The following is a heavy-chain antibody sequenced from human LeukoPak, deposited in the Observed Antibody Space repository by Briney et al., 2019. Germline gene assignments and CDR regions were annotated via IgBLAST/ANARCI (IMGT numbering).Heavy chain of an antibody. CDR2: IYYSGST. CDR3: ARGDLFDYYDSSGYYYGAFDI. V-gene: IGHV4-59*01. CDR1: GGSISSYY. J-gene: IGHJ3*02. D-gene: IGHD3-22*01. Sequence: SETLSLTCTVSGGSISSYYWSWFRQPPGKGLEWIGYIYYSGSTNYNPSLKSRVTISVDTSKNQFSLKLSSVTAADTAVYYCARGDLFDYYDSSGYYYGAFDIWGQGTMVTVSS.